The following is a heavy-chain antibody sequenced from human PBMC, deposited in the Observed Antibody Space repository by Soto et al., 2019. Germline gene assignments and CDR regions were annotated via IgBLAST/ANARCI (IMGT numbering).Heavy chain of an antibody. CDR1: GFTFSSYW. V-gene: IGHV3-7*01. CDR3: AREKKKRYCSGGSCYPHYFDY. D-gene: IGHD2-15*01. Sequence: GGSLRLSCAASGFTFSSYWMSWVRQAPGKGLEWVANIKQDGSEKYYVDSVKGRFTISRDNAKNSQYLQMNSLRAEDTAVYYCAREKKKRYCSGGSCYPHYFDYWGQGTLVTVSS. CDR2: IKQDGSEK. J-gene: IGHJ4*02.